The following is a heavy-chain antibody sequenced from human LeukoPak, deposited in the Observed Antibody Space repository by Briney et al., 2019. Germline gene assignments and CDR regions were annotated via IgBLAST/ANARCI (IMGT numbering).Heavy chain of an antibody. CDR2: INPNSGGT. CDR1: GYTFTGYY. CDR3: ARDLSDILTGYYRV. Sequence: GASVKVSCKASGYTFTGYYMHWVRQAPGQGLEWMGWINPNSGGTNYAQKFQGRVTMTRDTSISTAYMELSRLRSDDTAVYYCARDLSDILTGYYRVWGQGTLVTVSS. J-gene: IGHJ4*02. V-gene: IGHV1-2*02. D-gene: IGHD3-9*01.